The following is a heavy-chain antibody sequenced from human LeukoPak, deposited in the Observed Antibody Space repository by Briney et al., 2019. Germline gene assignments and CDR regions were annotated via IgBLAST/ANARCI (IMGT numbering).Heavy chain of an antibody. Sequence: PSETLSLTCTVSGGSITSRSYYRGWIRQPPGKGLEWIANIYYTGSTYYNPSLKSRVTISVDTSNNQFSLRLSSVTAADTAVYYCARKDYTSGWYGYWGQGTLVTVSS. CDR2: IYYTGST. CDR1: GGSITSRSYY. D-gene: IGHD6-19*01. CDR3: ARKDYTSGWYGY. J-gene: IGHJ4*02. V-gene: IGHV4-39*07.